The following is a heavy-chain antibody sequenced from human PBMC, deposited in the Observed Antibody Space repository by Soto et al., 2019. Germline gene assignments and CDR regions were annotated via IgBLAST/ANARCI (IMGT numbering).Heavy chain of an antibody. CDR2: IVVGSGNT. V-gene: IGHV1-58*01. CDR3: AAPRPPFYYYYGMDV. D-gene: IGHD6-6*01. CDR1: GFTFTSSA. Sequence: ASVKVSCKASGFTFTSSAVQWVRQARGQRLEWIGWIVVGSGNTNYAQKFQERVTITRDMSTSTAYMKLSSLRSEDTAVYYCAAPRPPFYYYYGMDVWGQGTTVTVSS. J-gene: IGHJ6*02.